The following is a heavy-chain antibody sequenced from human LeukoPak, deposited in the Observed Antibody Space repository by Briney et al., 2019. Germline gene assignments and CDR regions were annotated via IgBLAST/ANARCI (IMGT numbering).Heavy chain of an antibody. Sequence: ASVKVSCKASGYTLAGYYMHWVRQAPGQGLEWMGWINPNSGGTNYAQKFQGRVTMTRDTSISTAYMELSRLRSDDTAVYYCARDAATRYCSSTSCPQDYWGQGTLVTVSS. CDR3: ARDAATRYCSSTSCPQDY. CDR1: GYTLAGYY. CDR2: INPNSGGT. J-gene: IGHJ4*02. D-gene: IGHD2-2*01. V-gene: IGHV1-2*02.